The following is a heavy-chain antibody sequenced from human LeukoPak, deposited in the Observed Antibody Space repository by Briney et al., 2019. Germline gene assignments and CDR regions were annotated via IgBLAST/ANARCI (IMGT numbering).Heavy chain of an antibody. V-gene: IGHV3-48*03. CDR1: GFTFSDYE. Sequence: GGSLRLSCAASGFTFSDYEMNWVRQAPGKGLEWVSYISNSGSTIHYADSVKGRVTISRDNAKNSLFLQMHSLRADDTAVYYCARGPSVGRGWSPDYWGQGTLVTVSS. D-gene: IGHD6-19*01. J-gene: IGHJ4*02. CDR3: ARGPSVGRGWSPDY. CDR2: ISNSGSTI.